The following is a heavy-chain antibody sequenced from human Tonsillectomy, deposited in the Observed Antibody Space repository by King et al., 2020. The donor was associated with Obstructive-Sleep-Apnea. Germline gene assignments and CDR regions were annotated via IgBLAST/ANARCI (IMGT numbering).Heavy chain of an antibody. D-gene: IGHD3-16*01. CDR1: GYTFTSYD. CDR3: AKGGGSSYDWYFDL. Sequence: QLVQSGAEVKKPGASVKVSCKASGYTFTSYDIDWVRQAPGQGLEWMGWMNPNSGNTGYAQKFQGRVTMTRNTSINTAYMELSSLSAEDTAVYYCAKGGGSSYDWYFDLWGRGTLVTVSS. V-gene: IGHV1-8*01. CDR2: MNPNSGNT. J-gene: IGHJ2*01.